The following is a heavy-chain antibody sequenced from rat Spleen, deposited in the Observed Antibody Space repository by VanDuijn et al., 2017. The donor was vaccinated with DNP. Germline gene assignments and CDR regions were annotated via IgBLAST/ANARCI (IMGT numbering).Heavy chain of an antibody. Sequence: EVQLVESGGGLVQPGRSLKLSCAASGFTFSSYWMYWIRQAPGKGLEWVASINPDGGSTHYRDSVKGRFTISRENVKNTLYLQMDSLRSEDTATYYCARVGDLHDGGDGDVLDVWGQGTSVTVSS. V-gene: IGHV5-58*01. J-gene: IGHJ4*01. CDR3: ARVGDLHDGGDGDVLDV. CDR1: GFTFSSYW. CDR2: INPDGGST. D-gene: IGHD1-12*02.